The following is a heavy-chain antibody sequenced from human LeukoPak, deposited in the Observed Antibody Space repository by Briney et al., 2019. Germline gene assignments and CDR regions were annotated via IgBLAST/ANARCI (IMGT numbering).Heavy chain of an antibody. CDR2: ISAYNGNT. Sequence: GSVKVSCKASGYTFTSYGISWVRQAPGQGLEWMGWISAYNGNTNYAQKLRGRVTMTTDTSTSTAYMELRSLRSDDTAVYYCARDKARTQLLDWGQGTLVTVSS. CDR1: GYTFTSYG. CDR3: ARDKARTQLLD. J-gene: IGHJ4*02. V-gene: IGHV1-18*01. D-gene: IGHD6-6*01.